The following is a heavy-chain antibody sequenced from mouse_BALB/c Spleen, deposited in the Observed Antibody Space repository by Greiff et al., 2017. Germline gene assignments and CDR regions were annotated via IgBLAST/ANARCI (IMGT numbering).Heavy chain of an antibody. CDR3: ARENYYGSSYQYYYAMDY. Sequence: QVQLQQSGPGLVAPSQSLSITCTVSGFSLTSYGVHWVRQPPGKGLEWLGVIWAGGSTNYNSALMSRLSISKDNSKSQVFLKMNSLQTHDTAMYYCARENYYGSSYQYYYAMDYWGQGTSVTVSS. CDR1: GFSLTSYG. V-gene: IGHV2-9*02. J-gene: IGHJ4*01. CDR2: IWAGGST. D-gene: IGHD1-1*01.